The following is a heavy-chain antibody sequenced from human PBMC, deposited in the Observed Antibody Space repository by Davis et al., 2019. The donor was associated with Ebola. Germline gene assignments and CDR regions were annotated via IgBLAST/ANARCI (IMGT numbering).Heavy chain of an antibody. CDR2: LGLSADT. V-gene: IGHV3-21*04. Sequence: GESLKISCAASGFVFSSYVMSWVRRAPGKGLEWVSTLGLSADTYYADSVKGRFTVSRDNTQNSLSLQMNSLRAEDTAVYYCARGDGYNYWDYWGQGTLVTVSS. D-gene: IGHD5-24*01. CDR1: GFVFSSYV. CDR3: ARGDGYNYWDY. J-gene: IGHJ4*02.